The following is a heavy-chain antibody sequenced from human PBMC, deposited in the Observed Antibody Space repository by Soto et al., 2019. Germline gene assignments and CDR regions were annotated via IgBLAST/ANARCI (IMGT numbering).Heavy chain of an antibody. J-gene: IGHJ4*02. CDR3: ARKSIAARDDPWYFDY. Sequence: GGSLRLSCAASGFTFSSYAMSWVRQAPGKGLEWVSAISGSGGSTYYADSVKGRFTISRDNSKNTLYLQMNSLRAEDTAVYYCARKSIAARDDPWYFDYWGQGTLVTVSS. V-gene: IGHV3-23*01. CDR1: GFTFSSYA. CDR2: ISGSGGST. D-gene: IGHD6-6*01.